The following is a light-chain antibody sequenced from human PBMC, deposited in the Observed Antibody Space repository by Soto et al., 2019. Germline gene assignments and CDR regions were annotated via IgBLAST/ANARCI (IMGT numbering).Light chain of an antibody. J-gene: IGKJ5*01. V-gene: IGKV1-39*01. CDR1: QTVRTY. Sequence: DIQMTQSPSSLSASVGDRVTITCRASQTVRTYLNWYQQKPGKAPTLLVYAASTLGSAVPPRFTGAGSETDFTLTISGLQPEDFATYHCQQTFSTPITFGQGTRLEIK. CDR2: AAS. CDR3: QQTFSTPIT.